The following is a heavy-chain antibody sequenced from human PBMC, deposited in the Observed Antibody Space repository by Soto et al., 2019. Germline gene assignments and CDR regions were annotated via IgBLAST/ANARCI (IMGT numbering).Heavy chain of an antibody. V-gene: IGHV2-5*02. J-gene: IGHJ4*02. CDR2: IYWDDDK. CDR1: GFSLTTSGVG. D-gene: IGHD3-3*01. Sequence: QITLNESGPTQVKPRQTLTLTCTFSGFSLTTSGVGVGWIRQSPGKAREWLALIYWDDDKRYSPSLKSRLTITKETSKNQVVLTMADLYPADTATYYCAHRVLRTVFGLVTTTAIYFDFWGQGTPVAVSS. CDR3: AHRVLRTVFGLVTTTAIYFDF.